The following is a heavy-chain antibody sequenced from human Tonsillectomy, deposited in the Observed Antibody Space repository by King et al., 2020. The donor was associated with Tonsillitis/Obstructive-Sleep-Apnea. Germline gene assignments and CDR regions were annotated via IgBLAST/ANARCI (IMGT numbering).Heavy chain of an antibody. CDR2: ITHSVGN. CDR3: ARGDLLTGYYASTDFDS. CDR1: GGSFRGFY. D-gene: IGHD3-9*01. V-gene: IGHV4-34*01. Sequence: VQLQQWGAGLLKPSETLSLTCAVYGGSFRGFYWTWIRQPPGKGLEWIGEITHSVGNRYNPSLKSRVTISTDSSKNQFSLNLSSVTAADTAVYYCARGDLLTGYYASTDFDSWGQGTLVTVSS. J-gene: IGHJ5*01.